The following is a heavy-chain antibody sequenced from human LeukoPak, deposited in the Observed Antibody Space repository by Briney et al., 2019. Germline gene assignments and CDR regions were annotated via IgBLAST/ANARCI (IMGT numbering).Heavy chain of an antibody. J-gene: IGHJ4*02. D-gene: IGHD2-2*02. CDR1: GFTFSNFA. CDR2: ISAGGT. CDR3: VKGLYTIDY. Sequence: GGSLRLSCAASGFTFSNFAMNWVRRAPGKGLEWVSAISAGGTFYADFVKGRFTISRDNSKNTLYLQMNSLRVDDTAVYYCVKGLYTIDYWGQGTLVTVSS. V-gene: IGHV3-23*01.